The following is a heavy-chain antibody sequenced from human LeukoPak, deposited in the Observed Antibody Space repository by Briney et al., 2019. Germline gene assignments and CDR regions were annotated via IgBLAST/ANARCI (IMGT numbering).Heavy chain of an antibody. V-gene: IGHV4-31*03. Sequence: SETLSLTCTVSGDSISRDGSYWSWIRQYPGKGLEWIGYIYHSGYTYSNPSLKSRVTMSVDTSQNQFSLKIIPVTAADTAVYFCARAGRGVNWYYYIDVWGTGTTVTVSS. CDR3: ARAGRGVNWYYYIDV. CDR1: GDSISRDGSY. D-gene: IGHD1-1*01. J-gene: IGHJ6*03. CDR2: IYHSGYT.